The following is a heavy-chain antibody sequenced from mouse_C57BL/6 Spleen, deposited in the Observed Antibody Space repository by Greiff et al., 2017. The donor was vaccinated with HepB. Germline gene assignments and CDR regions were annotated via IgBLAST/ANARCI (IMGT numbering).Heavy chain of an antibody. V-gene: IGHV1-69*01. D-gene: IGHD2-4*01. CDR1: GYTFTSYW. Sequence: QVQLQQPGAELVMPGASVKLSCKASGYTFTSYWMHWVKQRPGQGLEWIGEIDPSDSYTNYNQKFKGKSTLTVDKSSSTAYMQLSSLTSEDSAVYYCASGRLRRGGWFAYWGQGTLVTVSA. CDR2: IDPSDSYT. CDR3: ASGRLRRGGWFAY. J-gene: IGHJ3*01.